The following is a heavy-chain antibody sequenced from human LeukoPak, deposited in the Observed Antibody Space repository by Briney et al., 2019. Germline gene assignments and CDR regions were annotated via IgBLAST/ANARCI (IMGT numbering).Heavy chain of an antibody. CDR2: ISYDGSNK. D-gene: IGHD3-10*01. V-gene: IGHV3-30*18. Sequence: GGSLRLSCAASGFTFSHYGAHWVRQAPGKGLEWVAVISYDGSNKYFADSVKGRFTISRDNSKNTVFLQMNSLRAEDTAVYYCAKDKDKGHTGSGNWFDPWGQGTLATVSS. CDR3: AKDKDKGHTGSGNWFDP. J-gene: IGHJ5*02. CDR1: GFTFSHYG.